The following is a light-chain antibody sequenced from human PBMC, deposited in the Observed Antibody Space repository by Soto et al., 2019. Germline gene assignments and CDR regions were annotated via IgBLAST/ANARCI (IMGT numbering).Light chain of an antibody. CDR1: QSVSSSY. V-gene: IGKV3-20*01. Sequence: EIVLTQSPGTLSLSPGERATLSCRASQSVSSSYLAWYQQKPGQAPRLLIYGASSRATGIPDKFSGSGSGTDFTLIISRLESADFAVYYCQQYGRSPNTFGQGTKVETK. CDR3: QQYGRSPNT. J-gene: IGKJ1*01. CDR2: GAS.